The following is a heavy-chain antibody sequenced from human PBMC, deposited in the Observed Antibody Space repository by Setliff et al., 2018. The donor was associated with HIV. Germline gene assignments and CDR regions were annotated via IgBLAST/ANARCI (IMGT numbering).Heavy chain of an antibody. CDR2: IIPIFGTA. D-gene: IGHD5-12*01. V-gene: IGHV1-69*13. J-gene: IGHJ4*02. CDR1: GGTFSSYA. Sequence: SVKVSCKAAGGTFSSYAISWVRQAPGQGLEWMGGIIPIFGTANYAQKFQGRVTITADESTSTAYMELSGLRSEDTAVYYCARDFGYSGYGSQIYWGQGTLVTVSS. CDR3: ARDFGYSGYGSQIY.